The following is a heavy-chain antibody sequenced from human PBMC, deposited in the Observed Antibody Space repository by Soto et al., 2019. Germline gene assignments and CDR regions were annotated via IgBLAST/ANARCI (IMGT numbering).Heavy chain of an antibody. J-gene: IGHJ4*02. CDR3: ARLSSSSSFDF. Sequence: QVQLQESGPGLVKPSQTLSLTCTVSGDSISSGGYFWNWIRQHPGKGLEWIGLIYYTGSTFYNPSRRSRVTFSVDTSKNHFSLQLTSVTAADTAVYFCARLSSSSSFDFWGEGTLVTVSS. CDR2: IYYTGST. CDR1: GDSISSGGYF. V-gene: IGHV4-31*03. D-gene: IGHD6-6*01.